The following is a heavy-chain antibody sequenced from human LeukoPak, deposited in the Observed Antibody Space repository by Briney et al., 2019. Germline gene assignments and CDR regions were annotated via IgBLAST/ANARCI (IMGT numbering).Heavy chain of an antibody. D-gene: IGHD4-17*01. Sequence: PSETLSLTCTVSGGSISSYYWSWIRQPAGKGLEWIGRIYTSGSTNYNPSLKSRVTMSVDTSKDQFSLKLSSVTAADTAVYYCARCRNDYGDNWFDPWGQGTLVTVSS. V-gene: IGHV4-4*07. CDR2: IYTSGST. CDR3: ARCRNDYGDNWFDP. J-gene: IGHJ5*02. CDR1: GGSISSYY.